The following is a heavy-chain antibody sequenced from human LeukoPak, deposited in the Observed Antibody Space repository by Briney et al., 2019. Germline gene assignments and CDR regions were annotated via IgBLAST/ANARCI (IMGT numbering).Heavy chain of an antibody. V-gene: IGHV1-69*02. D-gene: IGHD3-22*01. J-gene: IGHJ4*02. CDR2: IIPILGIA. CDR1: GGTFSSYT. CDR3: ARGVDRYDSSGYYPRGSPTLPEADY. Sequence: RASVKVSCKASGGTFSSYTISWVRQAPGQGLEWMGRIIPILGIANYAQKFQGRVTITADESTSTAYMELSSLRSEDTAVYYCARGVDRYDSSGYYPRGSPTLPEADYWGQGTLVTVSS.